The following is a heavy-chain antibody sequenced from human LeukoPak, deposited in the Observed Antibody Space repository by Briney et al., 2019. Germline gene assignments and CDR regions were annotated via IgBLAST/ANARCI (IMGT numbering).Heavy chain of an antibody. Sequence: PGGSLRLSCAASGFTFSSYAMSWVRQAPGKGLEWVSAISGSGGSTYYADPVKGRFTISRDNSKNTLYLQMNSLRAEDTAVYYCAMGYTVFGVVNYFDYWGQGTLVTVSS. D-gene: IGHD3-3*01. CDR3: AMGYTVFGVVNYFDY. J-gene: IGHJ4*02. CDR1: GFTFSSYA. CDR2: ISGSGGST. V-gene: IGHV3-23*01.